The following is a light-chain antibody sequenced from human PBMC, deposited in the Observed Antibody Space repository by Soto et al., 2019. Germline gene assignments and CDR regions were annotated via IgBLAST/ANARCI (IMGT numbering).Light chain of an antibody. CDR1: GDAVPYQL. CDR2: GLT. CDR3: ASYAGPSSDV. Sequence: QSVLTQPASVSGVPGQSITISCSGDAVPYQLVSWYQHQPGKAPKLILYGLTERPAGVPTRFSGFKSGTTASLAISGLRFEDEADYYCASYAGPSSDVFGTGTRSPS. V-gene: IGLV2-23*02. J-gene: IGLJ1*01.